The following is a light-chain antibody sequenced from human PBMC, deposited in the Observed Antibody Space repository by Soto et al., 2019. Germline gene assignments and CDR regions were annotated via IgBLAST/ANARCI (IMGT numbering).Light chain of an antibody. Sequence: DIQMTQSPSSLSASVGDRVTITCRASQGISNYLAWYQQKPGKVPKLLIYAASTLKSGVPSRFSGRGSGTDVTLPISSLQPEDVATYYCQKYNRAPFTFGPGTKVDIK. CDR2: AAS. CDR1: QGISNY. CDR3: QKYNRAPFT. V-gene: IGKV1-27*01. J-gene: IGKJ3*01.